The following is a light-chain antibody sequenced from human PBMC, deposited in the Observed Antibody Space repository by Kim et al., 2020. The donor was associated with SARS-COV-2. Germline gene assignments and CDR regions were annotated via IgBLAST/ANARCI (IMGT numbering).Light chain of an antibody. CDR2: QDT. CDR1: KLGDKY. CDR3: QAWDSGTVV. J-gene: IGLJ2*01. V-gene: IGLV3-1*01. Sequence: SYELTQPPSVSVSPGQTASITCSGDKLGDKYACWYQQKPGQSPVLVIYQDTKRPSGIPERFSGSNSGNTATLTISGTQAMVEADYSCQAWDSGTVVFGGG.